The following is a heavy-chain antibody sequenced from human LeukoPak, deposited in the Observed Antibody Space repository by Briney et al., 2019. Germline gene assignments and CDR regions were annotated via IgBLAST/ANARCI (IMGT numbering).Heavy chain of an antibody. D-gene: IGHD4-17*01. CDR2: IYTSGST. Sequence: SETLSPTCTVSGGSISSYYWSWIRQPPGKGLEWIGYIYTSGSTNYNPSLKSRVTISVDTSKNQFSLKLSSVTAADTAVYYCARRTVTTFSFWFDPWGQGTLVTVSS. V-gene: IGHV4-4*09. J-gene: IGHJ5*02. CDR1: GGSISSYY. CDR3: ARRTVTTFSFWFDP.